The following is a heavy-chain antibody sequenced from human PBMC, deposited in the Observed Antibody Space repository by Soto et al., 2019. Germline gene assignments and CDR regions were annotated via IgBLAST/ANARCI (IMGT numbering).Heavy chain of an antibody. CDR3: ARAFDYYGMDV. CDR1: GYSIGSGYY. CDR2: IYHAGSV. J-gene: IGHJ6*02. V-gene: IGHV4-38-2*01. Sequence: SETLSLTCAVSGYSIGSGYYWAWIRQSPGKGLEWIGSIYHAGSVYYNPSLNRRVALSMDTSKNHFSLKPTSVTAADTAVYYCARAFDYYGMDVWGQGTTVTVSS.